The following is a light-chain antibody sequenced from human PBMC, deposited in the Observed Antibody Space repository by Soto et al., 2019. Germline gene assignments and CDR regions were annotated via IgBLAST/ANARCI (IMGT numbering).Light chain of an antibody. CDR3: QQSFTTPPT. V-gene: IGKV1-39*01. CDR2: AAS. J-gene: IGKJ1*01. Sequence: DIQMTQSPSTLSGSVGGRLTITCRASQTISSWLAWYQQKPGKAPKLLIYAASSLQTGVPSRFSGSGSGSDFTLTISTLQPEDFATYYCQQSFTTPPTFGQGTKVDIK. CDR1: QTISSW.